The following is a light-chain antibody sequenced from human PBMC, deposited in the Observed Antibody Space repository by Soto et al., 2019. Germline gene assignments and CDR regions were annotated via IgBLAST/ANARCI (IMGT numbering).Light chain of an antibody. CDR2: RNN. CDR3: ASWDDGLTGYV. Sequence: QSVLTQPPSASGTPGQRVTISCSGSNSNIGRNTVNWYQQLPGTAPKLLIYRNNQRPSGVPDRFSGSKSGTSASLAISGLQSDDVSDYYCASWDDGLTGYVFGTGTKLTVL. J-gene: IGLJ1*01. CDR1: NSNIGRNT. V-gene: IGLV1-44*01.